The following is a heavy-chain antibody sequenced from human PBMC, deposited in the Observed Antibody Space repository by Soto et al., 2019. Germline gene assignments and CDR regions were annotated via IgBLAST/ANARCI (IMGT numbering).Heavy chain of an antibody. D-gene: IGHD2-2*01. CDR2: IYNSGST. CDR1: GGSISSSNW. J-gene: IGHJ6*02. CDR3: ARVVGGYYYGMDV. Sequence: QVQLQESGPGLVKPSGTLSLTCAVSGGSISSSNWWSWVRQPPGKGLEWIGEIYNSGSTNYNPSLKSRVTTSVDKSKNQFSLKLSSVTAADTAVYYCARVVGGYYYGMDVWGQGTTVTVSS. V-gene: IGHV4-4*02.